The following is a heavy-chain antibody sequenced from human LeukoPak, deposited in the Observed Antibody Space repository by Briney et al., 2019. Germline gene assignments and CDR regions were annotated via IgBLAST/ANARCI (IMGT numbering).Heavy chain of an antibody. V-gene: IGHV1-8*01. D-gene: IGHD2-2*01. J-gene: IGHJ3*02. Sequence: ASVKVSCKASGYTFASYDINWVRQATGQGLEWMGWMNPNSGNTGYAQKFQGRVTMTRNTSISTAYMELSSLRSEDTAVYYCARVPLYCSSTSCYRGDDAFDIWGQGTMVTVSS. CDR3: ARVPLYCSSTSCYRGDDAFDI. CDR1: GYTFASYD. CDR2: MNPNSGNT.